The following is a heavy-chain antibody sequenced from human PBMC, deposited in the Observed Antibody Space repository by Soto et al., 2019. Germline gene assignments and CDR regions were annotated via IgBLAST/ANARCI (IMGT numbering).Heavy chain of an antibody. CDR2: IIPIFGTA. Sequence: SVKVSCKASGGTFSSYAISWVRQAPGQGLEWMGGIIPIFGTANYAQKFQGRVTITADESTSTAYMELSSLRSEDTAVYYCAREPGIAAAGFSPWFDPWGQGTLVTVSS. J-gene: IGHJ5*02. CDR3: AREPGIAAAGFSPWFDP. D-gene: IGHD6-13*01. V-gene: IGHV1-69*13. CDR1: GGTFSSYA.